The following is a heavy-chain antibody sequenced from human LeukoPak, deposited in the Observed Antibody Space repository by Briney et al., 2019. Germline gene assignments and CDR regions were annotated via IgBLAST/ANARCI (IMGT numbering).Heavy chain of an antibody. CDR1: GFPFSSYV. V-gene: IGHV3-30-3*01. Sequence: GGSLRLSCAASGFPFSSYVIHWVRQAPGKGLEWVAVISSDGSHQYYADSVKGRFTISRDNSKNTLYLQMNSLRAEDTAVYYCARDRLAAVAYLDYWGQGTLVTVSS. D-gene: IGHD6-13*01. CDR2: ISSDGSHQ. J-gene: IGHJ4*02. CDR3: ARDRLAAVAYLDY.